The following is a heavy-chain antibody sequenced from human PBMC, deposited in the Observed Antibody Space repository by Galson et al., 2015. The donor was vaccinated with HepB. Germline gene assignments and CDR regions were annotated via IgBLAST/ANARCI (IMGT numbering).Heavy chain of an antibody. D-gene: IGHD3-22*01. CDR3: ARDSGIDSSGYYSPYYYYYGMDV. CDR2: IWYDGSNK. J-gene: IGHJ6*02. Sequence: SLRLSCAASGFTFSSYGMHWVRQAPGKGLEWVAVIWYDGSNKYYADSVKGRFTISRDNSKNTLYLQMNSLRAEDTAVYYCARDSGIDSSGYYSPYYYYYGMDVWGQGTTVTVSS. V-gene: IGHV3-33*08. CDR1: GFTFSSYG.